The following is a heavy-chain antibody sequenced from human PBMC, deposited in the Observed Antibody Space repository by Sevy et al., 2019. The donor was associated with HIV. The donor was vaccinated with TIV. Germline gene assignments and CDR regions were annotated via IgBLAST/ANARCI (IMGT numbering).Heavy chain of an antibody. J-gene: IGHJ6*02. D-gene: IGHD3-3*01. V-gene: IGHV3-7*01. CDR2: IKQDGSEK. CDR1: GFTFSSYW. Sequence: GGSLRLSCAASGFTFSSYWMSWVRQAPGKGLEWVANIKQDGSEKYYVDSVKGRFTISRDNAKNSLFLEMNSLRAEDTDVCYCAGKFDYDFWSGYLEVSDYDCMDVWGQGTTVTVSS. CDR3: AGKFDYDFWSGYLEVSDYDCMDV.